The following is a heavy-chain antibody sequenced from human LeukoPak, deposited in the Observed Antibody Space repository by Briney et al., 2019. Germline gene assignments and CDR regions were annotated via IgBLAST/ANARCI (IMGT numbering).Heavy chain of an antibody. CDR1: GFTFDDYA. J-gene: IGHJ4*02. D-gene: IGHD4-11*01. V-gene: IGHV3-9*01. Sequence: HPGRSLRLSCAASGFTFDDYAMHWVRQAPGKGLEWVSGISWNSGSIGYADSVKGRFTISRDNAKNSLYLQMNSLRAEDTAVYYCAESRNGMVDYWGQGTLVTVSP. CDR2: ISWNSGSI. CDR3: AESRNGMVDY.